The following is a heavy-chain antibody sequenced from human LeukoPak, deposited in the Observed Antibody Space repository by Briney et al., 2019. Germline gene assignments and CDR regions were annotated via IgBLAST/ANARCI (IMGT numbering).Heavy chain of an antibody. Sequence: PGGSLRLSCAASGFTFSNHAMGWVRQAPGKGLEWVSGISGAGVTTYYPDSVKGRFTISRDNSKNTLFLQMNSLRAEDTALYYCAKKMKFSSSSSDYWGQGTLVTVSS. CDR3: AKKMKFSSSSSDY. D-gene: IGHD6-6*01. CDR2: ISGAGVTT. J-gene: IGHJ4*02. V-gene: IGHV3-23*01. CDR1: GFTFSNHA.